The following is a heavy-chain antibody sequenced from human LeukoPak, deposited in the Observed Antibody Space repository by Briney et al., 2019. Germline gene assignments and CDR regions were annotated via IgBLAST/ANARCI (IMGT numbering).Heavy chain of an antibody. Sequence: GASVKVSCKASGYTFTSYDINWVRQATGQGLEWMGWMNPNSGNTGYAQKFQGGVTMTRNTSISTAYMELSSLRSEDTAMYYCARDRKGATGYWGQGTLVTVSS. V-gene: IGHV1-8*01. CDR1: GYTFTSYD. CDR3: ARDRKGATGY. D-gene: IGHD1-26*01. J-gene: IGHJ4*02. CDR2: MNPNSGNT.